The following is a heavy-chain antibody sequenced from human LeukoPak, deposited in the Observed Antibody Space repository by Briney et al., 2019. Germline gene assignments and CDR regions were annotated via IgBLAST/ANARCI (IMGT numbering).Heavy chain of an antibody. Sequence: SETLSLTCTVSGGSITSSNYYWGWIRQPPGKGLEWIGSIYYSGSTYYNPSLKSRVTISVDTSKNQFSLKLSSVTAADTAVYYCASLQAYAARISDYWGQGTLVTVSS. CDR3: ASLQAYAARISDY. D-gene: IGHD6-13*01. J-gene: IGHJ4*02. CDR1: GGSITSSNYY. V-gene: IGHV4-39*01. CDR2: IYYSGST.